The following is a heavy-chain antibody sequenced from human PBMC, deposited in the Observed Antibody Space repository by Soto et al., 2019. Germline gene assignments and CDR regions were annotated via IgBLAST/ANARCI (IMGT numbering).Heavy chain of an antibody. D-gene: IGHD2-2*01. Sequence: QVQLVESGGGVVQPGRSLRLSCAASGFTFSSYGMHWVRQAPGKGLEWVAVIWYDGSNKYYADSVKGRFTISRDNSKNTLYLQMNSLRAEDTAVYYCARDGSRDIVVVPAAPPAGEIGMDVW. V-gene: IGHV3-33*01. CDR1: GFTFSSYG. J-gene: IGHJ6*01. CDR3: ARDGSRDIVVVPAAPPAGEIGMDV. CDR2: IWYDGSNK.